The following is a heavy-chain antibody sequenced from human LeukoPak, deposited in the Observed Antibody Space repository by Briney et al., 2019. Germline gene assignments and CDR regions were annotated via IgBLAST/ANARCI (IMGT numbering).Heavy chain of an antibody. CDR3: ARLWFGESLIDY. CDR2: IKQDGSEK. Sequence: SGGSLRLSCAASGFTFDDYGMNWVRQAPGKGLEWVANIKQDGSEKYYVDSVKGRFTISRDNAKNSLYLQMNSLRAEDTAVYYCARLWFGESLIDYWGQGTLVTVSS. V-gene: IGHV3-7*01. J-gene: IGHJ4*02. D-gene: IGHD3-10*01. CDR1: GFTFDDYG.